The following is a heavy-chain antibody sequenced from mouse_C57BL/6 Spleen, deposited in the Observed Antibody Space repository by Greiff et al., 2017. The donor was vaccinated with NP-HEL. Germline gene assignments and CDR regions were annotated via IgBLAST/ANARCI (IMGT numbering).Heavy chain of an antibody. J-gene: IGHJ4*01. CDR3: AKKRGYEYAMDY. D-gene: IGHD2-2*01. CDR2: IWRGGST. Sequence: QVQLKQSGPGLVQPSQSLSITCTVSGFSLTSYGVHWVRQSPGKGLEWLGVIWRGGSTDYNAAFMSRLSITNDNSKSQVFFKMNSLQADDTAIYYCAKKRGYEYAMDYWGQGTSVTVSS. CDR1: GFSLTSYG. V-gene: IGHV2-5*01.